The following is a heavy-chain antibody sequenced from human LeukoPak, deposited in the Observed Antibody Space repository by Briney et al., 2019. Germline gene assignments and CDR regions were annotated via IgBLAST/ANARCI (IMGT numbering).Heavy chain of an antibody. J-gene: IGHJ4*02. CDR3: ASLGYCSGGSCSY. CDR2: ISSSSSYI. V-gene: IGHV3-21*01. D-gene: IGHD2-15*01. Sequence: GGSLRLSCAASGFTFSSYSMNWVRQAPGKGLEWVSSISSSSSYIYYADSVKGRFTISRDNVKNPLYLQMNSLRAEDTAVYYCASLGYCSGGSCSYWGQGTLVTVSS. CDR1: GFTFSSYS.